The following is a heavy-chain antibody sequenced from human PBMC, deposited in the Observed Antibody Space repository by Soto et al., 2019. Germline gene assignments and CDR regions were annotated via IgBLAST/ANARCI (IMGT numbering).Heavy chain of an antibody. Sequence: QVQLVESGGGVVQPGRSLRLSCATSGFTFSSYGMHWVRQAPGKGLEWVAVISYDGSNKYNADSVKGRFTISRDNSQNTLYLQMNSLRAEDTAVYYCAKNSVPQGLRYYFDYWGQGTLVTVSS. CDR1: GFTFSSYG. CDR2: ISYDGSNK. D-gene: IGHD3-10*01. J-gene: IGHJ4*02. CDR3: AKNSVPQGLRYYFDY. V-gene: IGHV3-30*18.